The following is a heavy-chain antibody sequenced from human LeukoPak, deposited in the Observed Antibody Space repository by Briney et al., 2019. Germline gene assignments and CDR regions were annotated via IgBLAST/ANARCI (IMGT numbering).Heavy chain of an antibody. CDR2: MNPNSGNT. CDR3: ARGPPLATPYYDFWSGYPNWFDP. Sequence: ASVKVSCKASGYTFTGYDINWVRQATGQGLEWMGWMNPNSGNTGYAQKFQGRVTITRNTSISTAYMELSSLRSEDTAVYYCARGPPLATPYYDFWSGYPNWFDPWGQGTLVTVSS. CDR1: GYTFTGYD. V-gene: IGHV1-8*03. D-gene: IGHD3-3*01. J-gene: IGHJ5*02.